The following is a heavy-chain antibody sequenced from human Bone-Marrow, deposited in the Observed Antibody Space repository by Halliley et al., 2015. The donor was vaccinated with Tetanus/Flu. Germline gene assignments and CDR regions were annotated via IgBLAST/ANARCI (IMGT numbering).Heavy chain of an antibody. CDR2: IYSGGST. V-gene: IGHV3-53*01. Sequence: LEWVSVIYSGGSTYYADSVKGRFTISRDNSENTVYLQMNSLTGEDTAVYYCARDAIGYSSTWYDLWGQGTLVTVSS. J-gene: IGHJ5*02. CDR3: ARDAIGYSSTWYDL. D-gene: IGHD2-2*01.